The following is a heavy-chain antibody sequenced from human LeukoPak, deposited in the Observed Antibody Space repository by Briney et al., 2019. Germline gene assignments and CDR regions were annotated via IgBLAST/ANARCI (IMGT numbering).Heavy chain of an antibody. CDR3: AREGGDGRGWFGY. J-gene: IGHJ4*02. Sequence: GGSLRLSRAASGFALSTYSMTWVRQAPGKGLEWVAYINGDSSIINYADSLKGRFTVSRDNARNSLYLQMNSLRDEDTAVYYCAREGGDGRGWFGYWGQGALVTVSS. CDR2: INGDSSII. CDR1: GFALSTYS. V-gene: IGHV3-48*02. D-gene: IGHD6-19*01.